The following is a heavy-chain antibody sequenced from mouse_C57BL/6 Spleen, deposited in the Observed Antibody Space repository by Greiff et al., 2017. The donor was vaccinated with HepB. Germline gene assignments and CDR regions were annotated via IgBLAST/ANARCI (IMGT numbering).Heavy chain of an antibody. CDR2: IDHETGGT. CDR1: GYTFTDYE. D-gene: IGHD1-3*01. V-gene: IGHV1-15*01. J-gene: IGHJ2*01. Sequence: VKLMESGAGLVRPGASVTLSCTASGYTFTDYEMHWVKQTPVHGLEWIGDIDHETGGTAYNQKFKGKAILTADKSTSTAYMELRSLTSEDSAAYYCARWELQVDFDYWGQGTTLTVSS. CDR3: ARWELQVDFDY.